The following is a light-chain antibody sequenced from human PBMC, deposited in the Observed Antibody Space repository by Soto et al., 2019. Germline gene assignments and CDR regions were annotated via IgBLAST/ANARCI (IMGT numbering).Light chain of an antibody. J-gene: IGLJ1*01. CDR1: RSNIGTNS. CDR3: APWYDRLGAFV. V-gene: IGLV1-44*01. CDR2: ANN. Sequence: QSVLTQPPSASGTPGQRVTISCSGGRSNIGTNSVSWYQQLPGTAPRLLNYANNQRPSGVPDRFSAANSGTSASLTVSGLQSEDEDDYYCAPWYDRLGAFVSGSGTKLTVL.